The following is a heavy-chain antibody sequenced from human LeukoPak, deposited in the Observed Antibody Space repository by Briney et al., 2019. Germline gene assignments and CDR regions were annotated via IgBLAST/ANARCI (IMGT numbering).Heavy chain of an antibody. CDR3: ARRVQAIDAFDI. D-gene: IGHD1-1*01. CDR1: GGSISSSSYY. J-gene: IGHJ3*02. Sequence: PSETLSLTCTVSGGSISSSSYYWGWIRQPPGKGLEWIGSIYYSGSTYYNPSLKSRVTISVDTSKNQFSLKLSSVTAVDTAVYYCARRVQAIDAFDIWGQGTMVTVSS. V-gene: IGHV4-39*07. CDR2: IYYSGST.